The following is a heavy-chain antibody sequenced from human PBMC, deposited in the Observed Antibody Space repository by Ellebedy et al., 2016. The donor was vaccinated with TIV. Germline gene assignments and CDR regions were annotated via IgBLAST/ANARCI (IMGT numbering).Heavy chain of an antibody. J-gene: IGHJ6*02. CDR3: ARDDVVVVTAIRDYYYYYGMDV. CDR1: GGSISSSNW. Sequence: SETLSLXXAVSGGSISSSNWWSWVRQPPGKGLEWIGEIYHSGSTNYNPSLKSRVTISVDKSKNQFPLKLSSVTAADTAVYYCARDDVVVVTAIRDYYYYYGMDVWGQGTTVTVSS. CDR2: IYHSGST. V-gene: IGHV4-4*02. D-gene: IGHD2-21*02.